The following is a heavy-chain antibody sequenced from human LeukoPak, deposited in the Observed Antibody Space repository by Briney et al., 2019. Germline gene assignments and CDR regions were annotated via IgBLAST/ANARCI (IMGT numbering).Heavy chain of an antibody. CDR1: GGTFSSYA. CDR2: IIPIFGTA. D-gene: IGHD3-22*01. J-gene: IGHJ6*02. Sequence: SVKVSCTASGGTFSSYAISWVRQAPGQGLEWMGGIIPIFGTANYAQKFQGRVTITADESTSTAYMELSSLRSEDTAVYYCAREYYDSSGYYRINYYYYGMDVWGQGTTVTVSS. CDR3: AREYYDSSGYYRINYYYYGMDV. V-gene: IGHV1-69*13.